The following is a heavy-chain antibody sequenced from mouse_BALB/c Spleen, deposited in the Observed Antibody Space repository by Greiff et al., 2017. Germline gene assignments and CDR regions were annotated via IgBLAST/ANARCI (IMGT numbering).Heavy chain of an antibody. D-gene: IGHD2-14*01. Sequence: QVQLQQSGAELMKPGASVKISCKATGYTFSSYWIEWVKQRPGHGLEWIGEILPGSGSTNYNEKFKGKATFTADTSYNTAYMQLSSLTSEDSAVYYCANRYDEKYAMDYRGQGTSVTVS. CDR1: GYTFSSYW. CDR2: ILPGSGST. J-gene: IGHJ4*01. CDR3: ANRYDEKYAMDY. V-gene: IGHV1-9*01.